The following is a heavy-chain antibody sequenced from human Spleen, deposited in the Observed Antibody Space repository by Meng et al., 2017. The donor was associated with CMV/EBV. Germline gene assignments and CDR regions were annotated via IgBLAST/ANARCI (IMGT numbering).Heavy chain of an antibody. CDR2: ISSSSSYI. CDR1: GFTFSPYS. CDR3: GSREGGY. D-gene: IGHD1-26*01. Sequence: GESLKISCVASGFTFSPYSMNWVRQAPGKGLEWVSCISSSSSYIHYADSVNGRFTISRDNAKNSLYLQMNSLRAEDTAVYYCGSREGGYWGQGTLVTVSS. J-gene: IGHJ4*01. V-gene: IGHV3-21*01.